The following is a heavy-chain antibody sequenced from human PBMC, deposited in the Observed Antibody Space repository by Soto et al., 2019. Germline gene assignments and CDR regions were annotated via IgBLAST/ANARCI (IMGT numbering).Heavy chain of an antibody. CDR2: ISHTGST. J-gene: IGHJ4*02. D-gene: IGHD2-15*01. Sequence: SETLSLTCAVSGESISGSQWWSWVRLPPGKGLEWIGEISHTGSTNYNPSLKSRVTMSVDKHKNQFSLNLTSVTAADTAVYYFARVRRSRDEYVDYWLQATVVT. CDR1: GESISGSQW. V-gene: IGHV4-4*02. CDR3: ARVRRSRDEYVDY.